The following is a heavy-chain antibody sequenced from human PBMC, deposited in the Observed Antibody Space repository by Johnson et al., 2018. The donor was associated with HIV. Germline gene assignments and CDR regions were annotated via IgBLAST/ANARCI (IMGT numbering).Heavy chain of an antibody. Sequence: VQLVESGGGLVKPGGSLRLSCAASGFTFSNAWMSWVRQAPGKGLEWVGRIKSKTEGGTTDYADSVKGRITISRDNSKYTVYLQMNSLRAEDTAVYYCARDPYYDFLTGPRDAFDIWGQGTMVIVSS. CDR3: ARDPYYDFLTGPRDAFDI. J-gene: IGHJ3*02. CDR2: IKSKTEGGTT. V-gene: IGHV3-15*01. CDR1: GFTFSNAW. D-gene: IGHD3-9*01.